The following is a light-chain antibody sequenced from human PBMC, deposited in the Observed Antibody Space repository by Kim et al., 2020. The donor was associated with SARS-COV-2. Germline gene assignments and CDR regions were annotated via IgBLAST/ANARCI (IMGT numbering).Light chain of an antibody. Sequence: VTISCTESSSNIGAGYDVHWYQQLPGTAPNLLIYGNSNRPSGVPDRFSGSKSGTSASLAITGLQAEDEADYYCQSYDSSLSALYVFGTGTKVTVL. CDR1: SSNIGAGYD. J-gene: IGLJ1*01. CDR3: QSYDSSLSALYV. V-gene: IGLV1-40*01. CDR2: GNS.